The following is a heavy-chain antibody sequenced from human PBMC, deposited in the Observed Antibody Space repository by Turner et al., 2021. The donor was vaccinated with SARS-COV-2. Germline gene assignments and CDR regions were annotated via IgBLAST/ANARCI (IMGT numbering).Heavy chain of an antibody. J-gene: IGHJ6*02. Sequence: EVQLVATGGGLIQPGGSLRRSCAASGFTVSSNYMSWVRQAPGKGLEWVSLIYGGGSTYYADSVKGRFTISSDNSKNTLYLQMNSLRAEDTAVYYCARDDPLGGMDVWGQGTTVTVSS. CDR2: IYGGGST. CDR1: GFTVSSNY. CDR3: ARDDPLGGMDV. V-gene: IGHV3-53*02.